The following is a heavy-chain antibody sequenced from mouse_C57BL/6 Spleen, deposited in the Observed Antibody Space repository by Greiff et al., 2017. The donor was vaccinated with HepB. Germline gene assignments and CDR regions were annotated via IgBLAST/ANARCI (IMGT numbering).Heavy chain of an antibody. CDR3: AISFYYYGSSYAMDY. D-gene: IGHD1-1*01. J-gene: IGHJ4*01. CDR2: IHPSDSDT. CDR1: GYTFTSYW. Sequence: QVQLKQPGAELVKPGASVKVSCKASGYTFTSYWMHWVKQRPGQGLEWIGRIHPSDSDTNYNQKFKGKATLTVDKSSSTAYMQLSSLTSEDSAVYYCAISFYYYGSSYAMDYWGQGTSVTVSS. V-gene: IGHV1-74*01.